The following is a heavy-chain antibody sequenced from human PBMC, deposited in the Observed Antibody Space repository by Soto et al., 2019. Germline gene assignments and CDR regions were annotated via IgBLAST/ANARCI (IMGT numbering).Heavy chain of an antibody. J-gene: IGHJ6*02. D-gene: IGHD6-13*01. CDR1: GFTFSSYA. CDR2: ISYDGSNK. V-gene: IGHV3-30-3*01. Sequence: GGSLRLSCAASGFTFSSYAMHWVRQAPGKGLEWVAVISYDGSNKYYADSVKGRFTISRENSKNTLYLQMNSLRAEDTAVYYCARDSVLAAGFYGMDVWGPGTTVTV. CDR3: ARDSVLAAGFYGMDV.